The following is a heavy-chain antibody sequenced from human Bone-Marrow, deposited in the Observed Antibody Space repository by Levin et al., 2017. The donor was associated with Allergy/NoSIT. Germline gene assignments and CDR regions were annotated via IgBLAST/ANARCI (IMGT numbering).Heavy chain of an antibody. CDR2: IYPNNGGT. Sequence: AASVKVSCKASGYTFTGYSIHWVRQAPAQGLEWMGWIYPNNGGTNYAQKFQGRVTMTTDTSISTAYMELSRLRSDDTAVYYCARKADKTFDVWGQGTMVTVSS. CDR3: ARKADKTFDV. CDR1: GYTFTGYS. V-gene: IGHV1-2*02. J-gene: IGHJ3*01. D-gene: IGHD2-15*01.